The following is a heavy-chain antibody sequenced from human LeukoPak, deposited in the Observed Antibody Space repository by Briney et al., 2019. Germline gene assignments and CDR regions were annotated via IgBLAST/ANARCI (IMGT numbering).Heavy chain of an antibody. J-gene: IGHJ6*02. CDR1: GYTFTSYY. CDR3: ARDSLILRFLEWFHYYYHGMDV. Sequence: ASVKVSCKASGYTFTSYYMHWVRQAPGQGLEWMGIINPSGGSTSYAQKFQGRVTMTRDTSTSTVYMELSSLRSEDTAVYYCARDSLILRFLEWFHYYYHGMDVWGQGTTVTVSS. CDR2: INPSGGST. V-gene: IGHV1-46*01. D-gene: IGHD3-3*01.